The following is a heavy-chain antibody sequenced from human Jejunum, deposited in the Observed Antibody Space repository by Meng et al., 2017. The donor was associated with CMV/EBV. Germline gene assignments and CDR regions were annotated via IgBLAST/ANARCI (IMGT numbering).Heavy chain of an antibody. CDR2: VYNSRTT. J-gene: IGHJ5*02. V-gene: IGHV4-30-4*01. CDR3: VLMIPADTNYFDP. D-gene: IGHD6-25*01. CDR1: GGCINSGDRY. Sequence: GGCINSGDRYWTGIRQSPGKGLEWIGNVYNSRTTTKKRYLKSRVTISVDTSKNQFSLKLASVIAADTAVYYCVLMIPADTNYFDPWGQGTLVTVSS.